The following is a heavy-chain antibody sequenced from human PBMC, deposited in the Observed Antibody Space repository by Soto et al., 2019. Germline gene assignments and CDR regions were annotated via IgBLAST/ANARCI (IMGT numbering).Heavy chain of an antibody. J-gene: IGHJ4*02. V-gene: IGHV3-7*02. D-gene: IGHD3-10*01. CDR3: TKSYGSGAVPPR. Sequence: EVRLVESGGGLVQAGGSLRLSCAASGFGFSNYWMTWFRQAPGRGLEWVANIKQDGSEKYYVDSVKGRSVISRDNAKNSLFLQMDSLRAEDPAVYYCTKSYGSGAVPPRWGQGTLVTVSS. CDR2: IKQDGSEK. CDR1: GFGFSNYW.